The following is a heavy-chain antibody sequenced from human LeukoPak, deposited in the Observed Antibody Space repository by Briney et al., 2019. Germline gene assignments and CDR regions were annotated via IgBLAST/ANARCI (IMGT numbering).Heavy chain of an antibody. D-gene: IGHD3-22*01. CDR2: INPSGGST. J-gene: IGHJ4*02. Sequence: ASVKVSCKTSGYTFTSYYMHWVRQAPGQGLEWVGIINPSGGSTSYAQKFQGRVTMTRDTSTSTVYMELSSLRSEDTAVYYCARDWGYDSSGYFFDYWGQGTLVTVSS. V-gene: IGHV1-46*01. CDR1: GYTFTSYY. CDR3: ARDWGYDSSGYFFDY.